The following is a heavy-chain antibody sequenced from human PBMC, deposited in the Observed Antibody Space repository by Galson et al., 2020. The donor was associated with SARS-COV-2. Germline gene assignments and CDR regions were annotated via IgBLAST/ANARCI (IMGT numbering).Heavy chain of an antibody. D-gene: IGHD3-9*01. CDR2: IYYSGST. CDR3: ASQLNHYYDILTGWPYYYGMDV. CDR1: GGSISSSSYY. V-gene: IGHV4-39*07. J-gene: IGHJ6*02. Sequence: SETLSLTCTVSGGSISSSSYYWGWIRQPPGKGLEWIGSIYYSGSTYYNPSLKSRVTISVDTSKNQFSLKLSSVTAADTAVYYCASQLNHYYDILTGWPYYYGMDVWGQGTTVTVSS.